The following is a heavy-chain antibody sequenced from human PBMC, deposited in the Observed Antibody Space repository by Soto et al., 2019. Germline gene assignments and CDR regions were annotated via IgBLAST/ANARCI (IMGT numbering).Heavy chain of an antibody. Sequence: VSLRLSCAASQFTFRNYAMSWVRQARGKGLERVSGISGSGDKTYYADAVKGRFTISRDNSNNTLYLQVNRLRAEDTAIYYCAKDRYSNGLFGDYWGQGTLVTVSS. CDR2: ISGSGDKT. CDR1: QFTFRNYA. J-gene: IGHJ4*02. V-gene: IGHV3-23*01. CDR3: AKDRYSNGLFGDY. D-gene: IGHD5-18*01.